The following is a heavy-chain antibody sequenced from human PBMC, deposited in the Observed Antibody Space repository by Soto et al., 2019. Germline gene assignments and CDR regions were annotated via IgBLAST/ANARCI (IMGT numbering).Heavy chain of an antibody. CDR3: ARRWGTYFDF. Sequence: QVQLQESGPGLVKPSETLSLTCTVSGGSISSYYWSWIRQPPGKGLDWIGYIYYSGSTDYDPSLKSRVTISVDTSKNQFSLKLSSVTAADTAVYYCARRWGTYFDFWGQGTLVTVSS. CDR2: IYYSGST. J-gene: IGHJ4*02. V-gene: IGHV4-59*01. CDR1: GGSISSYY. D-gene: IGHD7-27*01.